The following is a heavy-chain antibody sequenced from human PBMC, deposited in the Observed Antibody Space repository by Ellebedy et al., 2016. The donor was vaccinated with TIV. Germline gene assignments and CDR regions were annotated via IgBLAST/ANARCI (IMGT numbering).Heavy chain of an antibody. CDR1: GDSITSGDYY. J-gene: IGHJ4*02. V-gene: IGHV4-39*06. Sequence: SETLSLXCIVSGDSITSGDYYWAWIRQPPGKWLEWIGRVYYSGTTYYSPSLKSRVTISVDTSKNQFTLKLSSVTAADTAVYYCSRDVFPYSGSTTGEGRDYWGQGTLVTVSS. CDR3: SRDVFPYSGSTTGEGRDY. CDR2: VYYSGTT. D-gene: IGHD1-26*01.